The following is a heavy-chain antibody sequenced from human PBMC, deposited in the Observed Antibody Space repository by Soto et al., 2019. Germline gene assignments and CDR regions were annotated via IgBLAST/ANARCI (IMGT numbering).Heavy chain of an antibody. CDR1: GFTFSSYA. V-gene: IGHV3-30-3*01. J-gene: IGHJ4*02. CDR2: ISYDGSNK. CDR3: ARDRIEAVAGNAYFDY. Sequence: GGSPRLSCAASGFTFSSYAMHWVRQAPGKGLEWVAVISYDGSNKYYADSVKGRFTISRDNSKNTLYLQMNSLRAEDTAVYYCARDRIEAVAGNAYFDYWGQGTLVTVSS. D-gene: IGHD6-19*01.